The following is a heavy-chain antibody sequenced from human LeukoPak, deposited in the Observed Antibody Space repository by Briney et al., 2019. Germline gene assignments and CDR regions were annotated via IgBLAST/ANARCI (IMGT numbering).Heavy chain of an antibody. Sequence: ASVKVSCKASGYTLTFYAMHWVRQAPGQGPEWMGWLNTVNGNTKYSQKFQGRVTITRDTSATTAYMELSSLTSEDTAVYYCARGSSSDWPFDYWGQGTLVTISS. J-gene: IGHJ4*02. D-gene: IGHD6-19*01. CDR1: GYTLTFYA. CDR3: ARGSSSDWPFDY. CDR2: LNTVNGNT. V-gene: IGHV1-3*04.